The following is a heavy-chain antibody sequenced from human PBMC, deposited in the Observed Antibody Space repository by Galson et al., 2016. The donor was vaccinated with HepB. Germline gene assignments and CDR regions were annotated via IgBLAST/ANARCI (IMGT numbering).Heavy chain of an antibody. CDR1: GYSFMDYF. J-gene: IGHJ6*02. D-gene: IGHD3-10*01. CDR3: ARARGPGSASYLGRIDI. V-gene: IGHV1-2*02. Sequence: SVKVSCKASGYSFMDYFLYWLRQAPGQGLEWMGWINPNNGATNYARNFRGRVTMTRVTSISTAYLEVASLKSDETAIYYCARARGPGSASYLGRIDIWGQGTTVSVSS. CDR2: INPNNGAT.